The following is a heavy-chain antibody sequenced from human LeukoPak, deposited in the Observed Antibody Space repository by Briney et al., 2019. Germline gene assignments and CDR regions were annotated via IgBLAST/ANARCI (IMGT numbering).Heavy chain of an antibody. Sequence: SETLSLTCTVSGGSISSSSYYWGWIRQPPGKGLEWIGEINHSGSTNYNPSLKSRVTISVDTSKNQFSLKLSSVTAADTAVYYCARAAPLRGSGSFYDPEDWFDPWGQGTLVTVSS. CDR3: ARAAPLRGSGSFYDPEDWFDP. J-gene: IGHJ5*02. V-gene: IGHV4-39*07. CDR1: GGSISSSSYY. CDR2: INHSGST. D-gene: IGHD3-10*01.